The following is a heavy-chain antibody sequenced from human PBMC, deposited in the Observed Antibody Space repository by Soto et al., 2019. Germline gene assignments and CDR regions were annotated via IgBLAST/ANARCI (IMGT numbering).Heavy chain of an antibody. V-gene: IGHV4-59*01. CDR3: AKSLWDTSGWKTDY. J-gene: IGHJ4*02. CDR2: IYYSRSI. CDR1: GDSISSLY. D-gene: IGHD6-19*01. Sequence: QVQLQESGPGLVKPSETLSLTCTVSGDSISSLYWSWIRQPPGKGLEWLGYIYYSRSINYNPSLKSRVTISVDPSKNQFSLRLSSVTAADTAVYYCAKSLWDTSGWKTDYWGQGTLVTVSS.